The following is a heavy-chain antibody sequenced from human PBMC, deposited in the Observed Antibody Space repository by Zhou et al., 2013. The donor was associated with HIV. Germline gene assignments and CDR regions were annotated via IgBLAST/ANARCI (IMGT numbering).Heavy chain of an antibody. D-gene: IGHD3-3*01. Sequence: QVQLVQSGAEVKKPGSSVKVSCKASGGTFSSYAISWVRQAPGQGLEWMGGIIPIFGTANYAQKFQGRVTITTDESTSTAYMELSSLRSEDTAVYYCARLPLRFLERWGWGAFDIWGQGTMVTVSS. CDR2: IIPIFGTA. V-gene: IGHV1-69*05. J-gene: IGHJ3*02. CDR3: ARLPLRFLERWGWGAFDI. CDR1: GGTFSSYA.